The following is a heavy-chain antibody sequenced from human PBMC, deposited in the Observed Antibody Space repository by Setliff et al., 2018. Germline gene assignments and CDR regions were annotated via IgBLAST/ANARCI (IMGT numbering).Heavy chain of an antibody. V-gene: IGHV4-39*01. Sequence: TLSLPCTVSGGSISSSSYYWGWIRQPPGKGLEWIGSIYYSGSTYYNPSLKSRVTISVDTSKNQFSLNLSSVTAADTAVYYCARLGGSSTSGGFYYFYYYMDVWGKGTTVTVSS. CDR2: IYYSGST. CDR1: GGSISSSSYY. CDR3: ARLGGSSTSGGFYYFYYYMDV. J-gene: IGHJ6*03. D-gene: IGHD2-2*01.